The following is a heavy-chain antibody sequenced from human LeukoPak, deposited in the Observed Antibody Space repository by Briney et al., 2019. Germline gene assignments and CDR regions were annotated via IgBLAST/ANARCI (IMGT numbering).Heavy chain of an antibody. V-gene: IGHV3-33*08. Sequence: GRSLRLSCAASGFTFSSYAMRWVRQAPGKGLEWVAFIWYDGSRKYYADSVKGRFTISRDNSKNTLFLQMSSLRAEDTAVYYCASISSPAEAYYFDYWGQGALVTVSS. J-gene: IGHJ4*02. CDR1: GFTFSSYA. CDR2: IWYDGSRK. CDR3: ASISSPAEAYYFDY. D-gene: IGHD6-13*01.